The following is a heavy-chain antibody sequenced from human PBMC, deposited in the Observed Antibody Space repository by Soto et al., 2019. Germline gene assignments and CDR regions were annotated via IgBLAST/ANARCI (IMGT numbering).Heavy chain of an antibody. Sequence: ASVKVSCKASGYTFTSYAMHWVRQAPGERLEWMGWINAGNGNTKYSQKFQGRVTITRDTSASTAYMELSSLRSEDTAVCYCGAAAGTFGGSSLAVWGQGTLATVSS. J-gene: IGHJ1*01. CDR1: GYTFTSYA. V-gene: IGHV1-3*01. CDR2: INAGNGNT. CDR3: GAAAGTFGGSSLAV. D-gene: IGHD6-13*01.